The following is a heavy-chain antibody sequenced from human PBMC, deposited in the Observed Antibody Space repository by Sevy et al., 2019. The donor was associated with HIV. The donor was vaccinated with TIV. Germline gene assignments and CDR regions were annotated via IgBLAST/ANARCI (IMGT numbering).Heavy chain of an antibody. Sequence: SETLSLNCAISDGAEIGYFWTWIRHSPRTGLEWIGYVSHSGSTNYNPSLRGRVTISSDTSLRLTSLTAADTAVYYCAGQSGSWVGHYDLWGQGIQVTVSS. V-gene: IGHV4-59*02. J-gene: IGHJ4*02. CDR1: DGAEIGYF. CDR2: VSHSGST. CDR3: AGQSGSWVGHYDL. D-gene: IGHD3-10*01.